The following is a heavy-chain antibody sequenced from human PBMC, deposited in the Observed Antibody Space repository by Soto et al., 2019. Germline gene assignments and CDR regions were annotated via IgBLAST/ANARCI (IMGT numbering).Heavy chain of an antibody. CDR3: ARQWYSSSYYFDY. Sequence: GGSLRLSCAASGFTFSSYSMNWVRQAPGKGLEWVSSISSSSSYIYYADSVKGRFTISRDNAKNSLYLQMNSLRAEDTAVYYCARQWYSSSYYFDYWGQGTLVTVSS. D-gene: IGHD6-6*01. CDR2: ISSSSSYI. V-gene: IGHV3-21*01. CDR1: GFTFSSYS. J-gene: IGHJ4*02.